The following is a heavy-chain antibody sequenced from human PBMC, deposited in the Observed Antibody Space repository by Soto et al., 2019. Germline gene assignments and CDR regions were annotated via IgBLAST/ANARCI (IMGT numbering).Heavy chain of an antibody. V-gene: IGHV4-59*01. CDR1: GGSISGRF. J-gene: IGHJ5*02. D-gene: IGHD3-22*01. CDR3: AKGHYDSSGYYIIDH. CDR2: FCYTGST. Sequence: PSETLSLTCTVSGGSISGRFWSWVRQSPGKGLEWIGYFCYTGSTNYNPSLKSRVTISVDRSKTQCSLKLTSVTAADTAVYYCAKGHYDSSGYYIIDHWGQGTLVTVSS.